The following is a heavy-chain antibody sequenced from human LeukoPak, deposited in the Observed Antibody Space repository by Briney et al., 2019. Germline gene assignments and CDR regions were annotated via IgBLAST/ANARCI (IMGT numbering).Heavy chain of an antibody. CDR1: GYTFTGYY. D-gene: IGHD3-10*01. CDR2: INPNSGGT. J-gene: IGHJ4*02. V-gene: IGHV1-2*02. Sequence: VASVKVSCKASGYTFTGYYMHWVRQAPGQGLEWMGWINPNSGGTNYAQKFQGRVTMTRDTSISTAYMELRRLRSDDTAVYYCARARMVRGVIMRPYYFDYWGQGTLVTVSS. CDR3: ARARMVRGVIMRPYYFDY.